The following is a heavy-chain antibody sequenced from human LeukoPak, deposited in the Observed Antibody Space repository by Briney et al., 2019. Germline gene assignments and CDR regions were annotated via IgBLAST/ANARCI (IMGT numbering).Heavy chain of an antibody. CDR3: ARDLGNVDIVATTFNG. CDR2: ISSSSSYI. Sequence: GGSLRLSCAASGFTFSSYSMNWVRQAPGKGLEWVSSISSSSSYIYYADSVKGRFTISRDNAKDSLYLQMNSLRAEDTAVYYCARDLGNVDIVATTFNGWGQGTLVTVSS. D-gene: IGHD5-12*01. V-gene: IGHV3-21*01. J-gene: IGHJ4*02. CDR1: GFTFSSYS.